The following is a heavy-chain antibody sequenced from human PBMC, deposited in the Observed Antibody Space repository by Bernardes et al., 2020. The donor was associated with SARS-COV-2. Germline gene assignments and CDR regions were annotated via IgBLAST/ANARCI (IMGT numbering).Heavy chain of an antibody. V-gene: IGHV4-59*08. Sequence: SETLSLTCTVSGGSMNSDYWSWSRQPPGKELEWIAYIYYSGSTDYNPSLKSRVTISIDTSKNQFSLKLSSVTAADTAMYDCARLRADSLGGGFDSWGQGTLVTVSS. D-gene: IGHD1-26*01. CDR1: GGSMNSDY. CDR2: IYYSGST. J-gene: IGHJ4*02. CDR3: ARLRADSLGGGFDS.